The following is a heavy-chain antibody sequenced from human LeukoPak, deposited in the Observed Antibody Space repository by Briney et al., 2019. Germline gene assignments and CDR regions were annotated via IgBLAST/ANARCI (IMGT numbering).Heavy chain of an antibody. J-gene: IGHJ5*02. Sequence: PSETLSLTCTVSGGSISSYYWSWVRQPPGKGLEWIGYIYYSGSTNYNPSLKSRVTISVDTSKNQFSLKLSSVTAADTAVYYCASTYYYGSGSYYNPWGQGTLVTVSS. CDR3: ASTYYYGSGSYYNP. CDR1: GGSISSYY. CDR2: IYYSGST. V-gene: IGHV4-59*12. D-gene: IGHD3-10*01.